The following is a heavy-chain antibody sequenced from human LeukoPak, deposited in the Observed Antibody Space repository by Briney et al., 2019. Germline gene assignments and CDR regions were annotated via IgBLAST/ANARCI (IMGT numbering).Heavy chain of an antibody. CDR2: VDGGGGGT. V-gene: IGHV3-23*01. CDR3: AKQSAGSAAWYSLHYDF. D-gene: IGHD6-13*01. CDR1: GFTLSSYA. J-gene: IGHJ4*02. Sequence: PGGSLRLSCAASGFTLSSYAMAWVRQAPGRGLEWVSSVDGGGGGTYYADSVKGRFTISRDNSKDTLYLQMNGLRAGDTAVYFCAKQSAGSAAWYSLHYDFWGQGTLVTVSS.